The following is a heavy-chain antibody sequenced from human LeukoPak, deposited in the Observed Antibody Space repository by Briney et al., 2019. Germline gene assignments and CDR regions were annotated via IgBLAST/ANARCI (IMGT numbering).Heavy chain of an antibody. J-gene: IGHJ6*03. CDR3: ARRVGSSSWYGVYYYMDV. CDR1: GYSFTSYW. Sequence: GESLKISCKGSGYSFTSYWIGWVRQMPGKGLEGMGIIYPGDSDTRYSPSFQGQVTISADKSISTAYLQWSSLKASDTAMYYCARRVGSSSWYGVYYYMDVWGKGTTVTVSS. D-gene: IGHD6-13*01. V-gene: IGHV5-51*01. CDR2: IYPGDSDT.